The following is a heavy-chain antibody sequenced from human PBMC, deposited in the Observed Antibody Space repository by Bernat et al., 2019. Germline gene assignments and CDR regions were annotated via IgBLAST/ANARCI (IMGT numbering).Heavy chain of an antibody. CDR1: GFTFSDYY. CDR3: ARKAAAGTQRAFDY. V-gene: IGHV3-11*06. D-gene: IGHD6-13*01. J-gene: IGHJ4*02. CDR2: ISSSSSHT. Sequence: QVQLVESGGGLVKPGGSLRLSCAASGFTFSDYYMSWIRQAPGKGLEWVSYISSSSSHTNYADSVKGRFTISRDNAKNSLYLQMNSLRAEDTAVYYCARKAAAGTQRAFDYWGQGTLVTVSS.